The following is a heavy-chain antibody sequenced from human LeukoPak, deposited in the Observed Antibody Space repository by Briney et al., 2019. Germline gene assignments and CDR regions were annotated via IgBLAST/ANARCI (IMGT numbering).Heavy chain of an antibody. D-gene: IGHD3-22*01. V-gene: IGHV3-9*01. CDR1: GFTFDDYA. CDR2: ISWNSGSI. Sequence: GGSLRLSCAASGFTFDDYAMHWVRQAPGKGLEWVSGISWNSGSIGYADSVKGRFTISRDNAKNSLYLQMNSLRAEDTALYYCAKYLTYYYNSSGFFDYWAREPLVTSS. CDR3: AKYLTYYYNSSGFFDY. J-gene: IGHJ4*02.